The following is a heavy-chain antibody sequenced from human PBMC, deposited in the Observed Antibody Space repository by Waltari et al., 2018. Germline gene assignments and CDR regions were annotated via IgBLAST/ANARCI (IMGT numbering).Heavy chain of an antibody. V-gene: IGHV4-39*07. CDR1: GGSISSGSYY. CDR3: ARYYGNGEGWLDP. CDR2: ISYSGNT. D-gene: IGHD3-3*01. Sequence: QLQLQESGPGLVKPSETLSLTCTVSGGSISSGSYYWGWIRQPPGKGLESIGYISYSGNTYYNLSLKGRVTMSVDTSRDQYSLSLRSVAAADTAVYYCARYYGNGEGWLDPWGQGTLVTVSS. J-gene: IGHJ5*02.